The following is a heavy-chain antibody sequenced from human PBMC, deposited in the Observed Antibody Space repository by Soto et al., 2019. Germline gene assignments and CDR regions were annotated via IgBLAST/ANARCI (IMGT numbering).Heavy chain of an antibody. CDR1: GFTLDKYT. CDR2: SFSSGGT. D-gene: IGHD3-9*01. Sequence: RLSCAAFGFTLDKYTMGWVRQAPGKGLEWVAESFSSGGTQYADSVKGRFTISRDNSRNMVFLQMNGLRVEDTALYYCARDREPDGIWTFDSWGQGALVTVSS. V-gene: IGHV3-53*01. J-gene: IGHJ4*02. CDR3: ARDREPDGIWTFDS.